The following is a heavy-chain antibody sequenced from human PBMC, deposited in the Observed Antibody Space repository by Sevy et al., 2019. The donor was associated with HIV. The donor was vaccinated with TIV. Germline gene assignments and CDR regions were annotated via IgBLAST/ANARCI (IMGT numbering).Heavy chain of an antibody. Sequence: GGSLRLSCVASGFTFSTNSMNWVRQAPGKGLEWVSYINSRSSTIHYADSVKGRFIIFRDNAQNSLYLQMNSLRGEDTAVYYCARGPSFLVVSDAPVDYWGQGTLVTVSS. V-gene: IGHV3-48*01. CDR3: ARGPSFLVVSDAPVDY. CDR1: GFTFSTNS. J-gene: IGHJ4*02. CDR2: INSRSSTI. D-gene: IGHD2-8*02.